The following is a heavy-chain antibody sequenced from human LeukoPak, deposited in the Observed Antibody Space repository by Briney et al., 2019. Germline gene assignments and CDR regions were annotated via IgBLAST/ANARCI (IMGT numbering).Heavy chain of an antibody. CDR2: ISPHNGNT. J-gene: IGHJ4*02. Sequence: ATVKVSYKASGYTFSTYGITWVRQAHGQGLEWLGWISPHNGNTNYAQKFQGRVTLTTDPSANTAYLELRSLRSDDTALYYCARDHLDIVPTIYSFWGQGTLVTVSS. CDR3: ARDHLDIVPTIYSF. D-gene: IGHD5-12*01. CDR1: GYTFSTYG. V-gene: IGHV1-18*01.